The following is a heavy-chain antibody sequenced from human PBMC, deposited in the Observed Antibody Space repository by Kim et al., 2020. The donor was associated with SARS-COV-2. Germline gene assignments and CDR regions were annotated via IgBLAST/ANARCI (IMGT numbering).Heavy chain of an antibody. CDR2: IIPIFGTA. D-gene: IGHD6-13*01. CDR1: GGTFSSYA. CDR3: ARSPGIAAAVPLSFDY. J-gene: IGHJ4*02. V-gene: IGHV1-69*13. Sequence: SVKVSCKASGGTFSSYAISWVRQAPGQGLEWMGGIIPIFGTANYAQKFQGRVTITADESTSTAYMELSSLRSEDTAVYYCARSPGIAAAVPLSFDYWGQGTLVTVSS.